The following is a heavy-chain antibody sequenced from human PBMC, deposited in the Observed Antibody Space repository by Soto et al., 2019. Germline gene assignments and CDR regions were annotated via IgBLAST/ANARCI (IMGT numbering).Heavy chain of an antibody. D-gene: IGHD4-17*01. CDR2: IYYSGST. CDR3: ARHQGRTVTNFDY. V-gene: IGHV4-61*01. Sequence: SETLSLTCTVSGGSVGSGSYYWSWIRQPPGKGLEWIGYIYYSGSTNYNPSLKSRVTISVDTSKNQFSLKLSSVTAADTAVYYCARHQGRTVTNFDYWGQGTLVTVSS. CDR1: GGSVGSGSYY. J-gene: IGHJ4*02.